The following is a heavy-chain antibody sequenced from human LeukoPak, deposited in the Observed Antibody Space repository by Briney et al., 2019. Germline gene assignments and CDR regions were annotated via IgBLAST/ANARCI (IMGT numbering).Heavy chain of an antibody. D-gene: IGHD1-26*01. CDR2: ISHDGSNK. CDR1: GFTFSSYA. V-gene: IGHV3-30*04. J-gene: IGHJ4*02. CDR3: ACSGSYRFDY. Sequence: GGSLRLSCAASGFTFSSYAVHWVRQAPGKGLEWVAFISHDGSNKYYADSVKGRFTISRDNAKNSLYLQMNSLRDEDAAVYYCACSGSYRFDYWGQGTLVTVSS.